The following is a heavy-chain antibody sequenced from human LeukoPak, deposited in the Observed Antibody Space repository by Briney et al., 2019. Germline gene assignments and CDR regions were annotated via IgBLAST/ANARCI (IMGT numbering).Heavy chain of an antibody. D-gene: IGHD3-22*01. CDR1: GFTFSSYW. J-gene: IGHJ4*02. Sequence: PGGSLRLSCAASGFTFSSYWMSWVRQAPGKGLEWVANIIQDGSEKYYVDSVKGRFTISRDNAKNSLYLQMNSLRAEDTAVYFCAKRGVVIRVILVGFHKEAYYFDSWGQGALVTVSS. CDR3: AKRGVVIRVILVGFHKEAYYFDS. CDR2: IIQDGSEK. V-gene: IGHV3-7*03.